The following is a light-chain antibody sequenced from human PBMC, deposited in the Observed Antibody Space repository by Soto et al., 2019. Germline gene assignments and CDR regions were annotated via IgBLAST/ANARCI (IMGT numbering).Light chain of an antibody. CDR1: QSVSSSY. J-gene: IGKJ1*01. Sequence: ETVLTQSPGTLSLPPGERATLSCRASQSVSSSYLAWYQQKPGQAPRLLIYGASSRATGIPDRFSGSGSGTEFTLTISRLEPEDFAVYYCQQYGSSPETFGQGTKVDIK. CDR3: QQYGSSPET. CDR2: GAS. V-gene: IGKV3-20*01.